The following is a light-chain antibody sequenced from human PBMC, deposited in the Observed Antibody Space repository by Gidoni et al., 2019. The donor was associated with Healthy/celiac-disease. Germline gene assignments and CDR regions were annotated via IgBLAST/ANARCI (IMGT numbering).Light chain of an antibody. Sequence: QTVVTQEPSLTVSPGGTVTLTCASSTGAVTSGYYPNWFQQKPRQAPRALIYSTSNTHSWTPARFSGSLLGGKAALTLSGVQPEDEAEYYCLLYYGGAWVFGGGTKLTVL. CDR2: STS. V-gene: IGLV7-43*01. J-gene: IGLJ3*02. CDR1: TGAVTSGYY. CDR3: LLYYGGAWV.